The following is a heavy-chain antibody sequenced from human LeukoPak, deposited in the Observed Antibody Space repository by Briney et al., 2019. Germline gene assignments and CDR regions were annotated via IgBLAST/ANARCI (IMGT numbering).Heavy chain of an antibody. Sequence: ASVKVSCKASGYTFTSYAMNWVRQAPGQGLEWMGWISTNTGNPTYAQGFTGRFVFSLDTSVNTASLHISSLKAEDTAVYYCTRDAFPISPQSGFYGMDVWGQGTTVTVSS. CDR1: GYTFTSYA. J-gene: IGHJ6*02. D-gene: IGHD3-10*01. CDR2: ISTNTGNP. V-gene: IGHV7-4-1*02. CDR3: TRDAFPISPQSGFYGMDV.